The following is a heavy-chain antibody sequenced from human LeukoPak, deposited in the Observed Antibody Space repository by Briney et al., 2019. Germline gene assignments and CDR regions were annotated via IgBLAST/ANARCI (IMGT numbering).Heavy chain of an antibody. J-gene: IGHJ3*02. D-gene: IGHD5-12*01. CDR1: GGTFSSYA. Sequence: ASVKVSCKASGGTFSSYAISWVRQAPGQGREWMGRIIPIFGTANYAQKFQGRVTITTDESTSTAYLELSSLRSEDTAVYYSATERGWDIVATPHDAFDTSGPGTPVTVSS. CDR2: IIPIFGTA. CDR3: ATERGWDIVATPHDAFDT. V-gene: IGHV1-69*05.